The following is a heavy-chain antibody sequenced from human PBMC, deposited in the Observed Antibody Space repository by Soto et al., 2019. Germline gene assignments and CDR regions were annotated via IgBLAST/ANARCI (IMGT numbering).Heavy chain of an antibody. CDR3: ARDAVLRYFDWLLYGNPNNEKPFDY. Sequence: ASVKVSFKASGYTFTSYGISWVRQAPGQGLEWMGWISAYNGNTNYAQKLQGRVTMTTDTSTSTAYMELRSLRSDDTAVYYCARDAVLRYFDWLLYGNPNNEKPFDYWGQGTLVTVSS. D-gene: IGHD3-9*01. CDR2: ISAYNGNT. CDR1: GYTFTSYG. J-gene: IGHJ4*02. V-gene: IGHV1-18*04.